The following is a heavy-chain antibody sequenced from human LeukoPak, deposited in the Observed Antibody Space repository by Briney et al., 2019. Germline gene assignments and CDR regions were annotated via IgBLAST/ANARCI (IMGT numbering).Heavy chain of an antibody. D-gene: IGHD1-26*01. Sequence: GGSLRLSCAASGFTFTNAWMSWVRPAPGKGMEWVGRIKSKTDGETTDYAAPVKDRFTVSRDDSKDTLYLQMSSLKAEDTAVYYCTTNAGSYGIDVWGQGTMVTVSS. V-gene: IGHV3-15*01. CDR2: IKSKTDGETT. J-gene: IGHJ3*01. CDR1: GFTFTNAW. CDR3: TTNAGSYGIDV.